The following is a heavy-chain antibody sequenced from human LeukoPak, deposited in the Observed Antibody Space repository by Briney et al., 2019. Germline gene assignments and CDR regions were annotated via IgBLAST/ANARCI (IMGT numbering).Heavy chain of an antibody. CDR3: ARGEQEMATMSIDY. Sequence: GGSLRLSCAASGFTFSTYSMNWVRQAPGQGLEWVSYISSLGSTIYYADSVKGRFTISRVNAKNSLYLQMNSLRAEDTAVYYCARGEQEMATMSIDYWGQGTLVTVSS. V-gene: IGHV3-48*01. D-gene: IGHD5-24*01. CDR2: ISSLGSTI. J-gene: IGHJ4*02. CDR1: GFTFSTYS.